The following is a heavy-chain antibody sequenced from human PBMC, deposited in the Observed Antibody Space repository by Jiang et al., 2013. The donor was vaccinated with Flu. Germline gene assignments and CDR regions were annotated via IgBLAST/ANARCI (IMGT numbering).Heavy chain of an antibody. V-gene: IGHV4-59*01. CDR1: GGSISSYY. CDR2: IYYSGST. J-gene: IGHJ6*01. Sequence: GPGLVKPSETLSLTCTVSGGSISSYYWSWIRQPPGKGLEWIGYIYYSGSTNYNPSLKSRVTISVDTSKNQFSLKLSSVTAADTAVYYCARAWLPEPLYYYYYGMDV. D-gene: IGHD2-2*02. CDR3: ARAWLPEPLYYYYYGMDV.